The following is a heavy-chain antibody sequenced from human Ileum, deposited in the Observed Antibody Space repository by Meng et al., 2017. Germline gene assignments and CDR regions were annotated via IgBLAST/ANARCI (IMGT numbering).Heavy chain of an antibody. D-gene: IGHD1-1*01. V-gene: IGHV4-39*07. CDR1: GGSITSSPYY. Sequence: SETLSLTCTVSGGSITSSPYYWGWIRQPPGKGLEWIGSIYYSGSTYYNPSLKSRVTMSVDTSKNQISLKLTSVTAADTAVYYCARDRRSVGTTVPPRNWGQGTLVTVSS. CDR2: IYYSGST. CDR3: ARDRRSVGTTVPPRN. J-gene: IGHJ4*02.